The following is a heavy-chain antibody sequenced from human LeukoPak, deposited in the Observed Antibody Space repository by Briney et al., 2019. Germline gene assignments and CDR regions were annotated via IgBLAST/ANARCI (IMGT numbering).Heavy chain of an antibody. V-gene: IGHV4-59*01. CDR2: IYYSGST. Sequence: PSETLSLTCTVSGGPISSYDWSWIRQTPGKGLEWIGYIYYSGSTNYNPSLKSRVTISLDMSKNQFSLKLNSVTATDTAVYYCARGGGLFNIWGQGTMVTVSS. CDR3: ARGGGLFNI. CDR1: GGPISSYD. D-gene: IGHD2-21*01. J-gene: IGHJ3*02.